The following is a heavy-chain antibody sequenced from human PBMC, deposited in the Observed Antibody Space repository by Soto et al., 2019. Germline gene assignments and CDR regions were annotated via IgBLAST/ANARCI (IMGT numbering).Heavy chain of an antibody. Sequence: GGSLRLSCAASGFIFSDSAVHWVRQASGKGLEWVGRIRSKSKTYATAYAASVKGRFTISRDDSKNMAYLQMNSLKTEETAVYYCYVWELREPGPDCWGQGTLVTVSS. CDR1: GFIFSDSA. CDR2: IRSKSKTYAT. CDR3: YVWELREPGPDC. J-gene: IGHJ4*02. D-gene: IGHD1-26*01. V-gene: IGHV3-73*01.